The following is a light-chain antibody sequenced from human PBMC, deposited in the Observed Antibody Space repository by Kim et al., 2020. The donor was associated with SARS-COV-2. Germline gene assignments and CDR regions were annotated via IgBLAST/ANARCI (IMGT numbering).Light chain of an antibody. CDR3: QQYDDLPFT. Sequence: ASVGDRVTITCQASHDISNYLNWYQQKPEKATKLLISGASNLEAGVPSRFGGSGSGRDFTFTISSLQPDDIATYYCQQYDDLPFTFGPGTKVDIK. V-gene: IGKV1-33*01. CDR2: GAS. J-gene: IGKJ3*01. CDR1: HDISNY.